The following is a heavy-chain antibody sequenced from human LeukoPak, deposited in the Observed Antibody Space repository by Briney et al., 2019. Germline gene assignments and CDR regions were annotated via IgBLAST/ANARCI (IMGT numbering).Heavy chain of an antibody. CDR1: GGSFSGYY. J-gene: IGHJ4*02. CDR2: INHSGST. D-gene: IGHD2-2*01. V-gene: IGHV4-34*01. CDR3: ARGIGNCSSTSCYHNY. Sequence: SETLSLTCAVYGGSFSGYYWSWIRQPPGKGLEWIGEINHSGSTNYNPSLKSRVTISVDTSKNQFSLKLSSMTAADTAVYYCARGIGNCSSTSCYHNYWGQGTLVTVSS.